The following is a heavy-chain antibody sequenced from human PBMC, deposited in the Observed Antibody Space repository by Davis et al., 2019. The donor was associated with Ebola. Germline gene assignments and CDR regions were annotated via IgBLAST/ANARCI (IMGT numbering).Heavy chain of an antibody. Sequence: GGSLRLSCAASGFTFGSYAMTWVRQAPGKGLEWVSGISGSGGTTYYADSVKGRFTISRDNSKNTLYLQMNSLRAEDTAVYYCAKDNWIQRYFDYWGQGTLVTVSS. J-gene: IGHJ4*02. CDR1: GFTFGSYA. CDR2: ISGSGGTT. CDR3: AKDNWIQRYFDY. V-gene: IGHV3-23*01. D-gene: IGHD5-18*01.